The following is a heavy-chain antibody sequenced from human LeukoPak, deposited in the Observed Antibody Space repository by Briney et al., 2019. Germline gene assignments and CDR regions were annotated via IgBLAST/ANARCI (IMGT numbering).Heavy chain of an antibody. Sequence: NPSQTLSLTCTVSGGSISSGSYYWSWIRQPAGKGLEWIGRIYTSGSTNYNPSLKSRVTISVDTSKNQFSLKLSSVTAADTAVYYCASVWRYCSSTSCPGPLDYWGQGTLVTVSS. V-gene: IGHV4-61*02. CDR1: GGSISSGSYY. CDR2: IYTSGST. CDR3: ASVWRYCSSTSCPGPLDY. J-gene: IGHJ4*02. D-gene: IGHD2-2*01.